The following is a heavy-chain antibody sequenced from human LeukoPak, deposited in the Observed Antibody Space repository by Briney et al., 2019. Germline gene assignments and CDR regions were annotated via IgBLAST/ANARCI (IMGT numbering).Heavy chain of an antibody. CDR1: GGSISGYY. V-gene: IGHV4-59*08. J-gene: IGHJ4*02. CDR2: VYYDGSS. CDR3: ARYSYGGFYFDY. D-gene: IGHD5-18*01. Sequence: RSERVSLTCTLSGGSISGYYWSWLRQPPGEGLEWIGYVYYDGSSIYNPSSKSRVTISLDTSNNQFFLKLSSVTAADTGVYYCARYSYGGFYFDYWGRGTLVTVSS.